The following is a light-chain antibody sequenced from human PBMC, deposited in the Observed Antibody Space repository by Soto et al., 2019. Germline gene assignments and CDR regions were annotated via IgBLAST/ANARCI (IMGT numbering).Light chain of an antibody. CDR3: QQYGSYPWT. CDR2: KAS. V-gene: IGKV1-5*03. J-gene: IGKJ1*01. Sequence: DIQMTQSPSTLSASIGDRVRITCRASQSISSWLAWYQQKPGKAPNLLIYKASSLESGVPSRFSGSGSGTEFTHTISSLQPDDFATYYCQQYGSYPWTFGQGTKVEIK. CDR1: QSISSW.